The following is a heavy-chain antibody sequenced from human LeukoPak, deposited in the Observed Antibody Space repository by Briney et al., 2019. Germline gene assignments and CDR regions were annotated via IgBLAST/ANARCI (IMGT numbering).Heavy chain of an antibody. Sequence: PGRSLRLSCAASGFTFSSYGMHWVRQAPGKGLEWVAVIWYDGSNRYYADSVKGRFTISRDNSKNTLYLQMNSLRAEDTAVYYWARVGLSPFDYWGQGTLVTVSS. CDR1: GFTFSSYG. V-gene: IGHV3-33*01. J-gene: IGHJ4*02. CDR3: ARVGLSPFDY. CDR2: IWYDGSNR. D-gene: IGHD5/OR15-5a*01.